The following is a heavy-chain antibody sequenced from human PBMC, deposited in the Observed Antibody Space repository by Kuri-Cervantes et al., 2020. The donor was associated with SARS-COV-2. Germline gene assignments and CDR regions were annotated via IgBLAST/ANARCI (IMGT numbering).Heavy chain of an antibody. V-gene: IGHV3-21*04. CDR1: GFTFSSYS. CDR2: ISSSSSYI. J-gene: IGHJ4*02. Sequence: GESLKISCAASGFTFSSYSMNWVRKAPGKGLEWVSSISSSSSYIYYADSVKGRFTISRDNSKNTLYLQMNSLRAEDTAVYYCAKGGTTVTDFDYWGQGTLVTVSS. CDR3: AKGGTTVTDFDY. D-gene: IGHD4-17*01.